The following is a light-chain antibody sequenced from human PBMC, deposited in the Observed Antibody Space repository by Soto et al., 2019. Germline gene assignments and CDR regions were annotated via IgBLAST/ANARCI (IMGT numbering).Light chain of an antibody. V-gene: IGLV1-44*01. CDR1: NSNIGRYS. Sequence: QSALTQPPSLSGTPGQRVTISCAGSNSNIGRYSVNWYQHFPGTAPKILIYSDDERPSGVPDRSSGSESGISASVAISGLQSEDEAEDYCAAWDDNLNGPLFGGGTKVTVL. CDR3: AAWDDNLNGPL. CDR2: SDD. J-gene: IGLJ3*02.